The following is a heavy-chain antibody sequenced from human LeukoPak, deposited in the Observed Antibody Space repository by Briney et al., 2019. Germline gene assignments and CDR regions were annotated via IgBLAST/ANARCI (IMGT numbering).Heavy chain of an antibody. V-gene: IGHV3-7*04. CDR2: IKQDGSEI. J-gene: IGHJ4*02. Sequence: PGGSLRLSCAASGFTLSTYWMSWVRQAPGKGLEWVANIKQDGSEIYYVDSVKGRFTISRDNAKNSLYLQMNSLRAEDTAIYYCTRVGYIDEGIDYWGQGTLVTVSS. CDR1: GFTLSTYW. D-gene: IGHD5-24*01. CDR3: TRVGYIDEGIDY.